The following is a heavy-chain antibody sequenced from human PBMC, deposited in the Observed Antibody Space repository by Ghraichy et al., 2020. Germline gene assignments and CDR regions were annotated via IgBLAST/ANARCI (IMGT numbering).Heavy chain of an antibody. D-gene: IGHD6-19*01. Sequence: GGSLRLSCAASGFTFSSYSMNWVRQAPGKGLEWVSSISSSSSYIYYAESVKGRFTISRDNAKNSLYLQMNSLRAEDTAVYYCARGNGHGISGWYEFSQDGMDVWGQGTTVTVSS. V-gene: IGHV3-21*01. CDR2: ISSSSSYI. J-gene: IGHJ6*02. CDR1: GFTFSSYS. CDR3: ARGNGHGISGWYEFSQDGMDV.